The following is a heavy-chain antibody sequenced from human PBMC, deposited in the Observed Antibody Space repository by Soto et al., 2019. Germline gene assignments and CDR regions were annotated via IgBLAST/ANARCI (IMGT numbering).Heavy chain of an antibody. CDR3: AREGADSSYYFDY. Sequence: QVQLVESGGGVVQPGRSLRLSCAASGFTFSSYAMHWVRQAPGKGLEWVAGIPFGGSNKYYADSVKGRFTISRDNMNTLHRQMNSLRGEDTAVYYCAREGADSSYYFDYWCQGTLVTVSS. V-gene: IGHV3-30-3*01. CDR2: IPFGGSNK. J-gene: IGHJ4*02. CDR1: GFTFSSYA.